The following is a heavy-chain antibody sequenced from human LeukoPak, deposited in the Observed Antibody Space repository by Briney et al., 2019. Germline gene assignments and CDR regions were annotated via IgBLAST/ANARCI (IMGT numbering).Heavy chain of an antibody. V-gene: IGHV3-48*01. J-gene: IGHJ1*01. CDR2: ISSSSSSI. CDR3: ASRDYDYGDYRYFQH. D-gene: IGHD4-17*01. CDR1: GFTFSSYS. Sequence: GGSLRLSCAASGFTFSSYSMNWVRQPPGKGLEWVSYISSSSSSIYHADSVKGRFTISRDNAKNSLYLQMNSLRAEDTAVYYCASRDYDYGDYRYFQHWGRGTLVTVSS.